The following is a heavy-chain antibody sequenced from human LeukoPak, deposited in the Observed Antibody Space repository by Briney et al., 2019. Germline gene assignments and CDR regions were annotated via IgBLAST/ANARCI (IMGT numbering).Heavy chain of an antibody. CDR1: GFTFSSYA. J-gene: IGHJ6*03. Sequence: PGGSLRLSCAASGFTFSSYAMSWVRQAPGKGLEWVSAISGSGGSTYYADSVKGRFTISRDNSKNMLYLQMNSLRAEDTAVYYCAKSIRFLEWSYYMDVWGKGTTVTVSS. CDR2: ISGSGGST. CDR3: AKSIRFLEWSYYMDV. D-gene: IGHD3-3*01. V-gene: IGHV3-23*01.